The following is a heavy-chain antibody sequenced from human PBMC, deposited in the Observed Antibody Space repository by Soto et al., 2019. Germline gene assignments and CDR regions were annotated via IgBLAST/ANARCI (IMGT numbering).Heavy chain of an antibody. CDR3: ARSRGRSNNWYFDL. V-gene: IGHV4-59*01. D-gene: IGHD3-10*01. J-gene: IGHJ2*01. CDR1: GGSISSYY. Sequence: PSETLSLTCTVSGGSISSYYWSWIRQPPGKGLEWIGYIYYSGSTNYNPSLKSRVTISVDTSKNQFSLKLSSVTAADTAVYYCARSRGRSNNWYFDLWGRGTLVTVS. CDR2: IYYSGST.